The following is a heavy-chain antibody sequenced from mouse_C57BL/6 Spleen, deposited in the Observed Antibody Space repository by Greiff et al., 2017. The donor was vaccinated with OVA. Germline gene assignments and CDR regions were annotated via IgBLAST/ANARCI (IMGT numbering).Heavy chain of an antibody. J-gene: IGHJ3*01. CDR1: GYTFTSYD. Sequence: QVHVKQSGPELVKPGASVKLSCKASGYTFTSYDINWVKQRPGQGLEWIGWIYPRDGSTKYNEKFKGKATLNVDTSSSTTYMELHSLTSEDSAVYFCARRDYSNYVAWFAYWGQGTLVTVSA. CDR3: ARRDYSNYVAWFAY. D-gene: IGHD2-5*01. CDR2: IYPRDGST. V-gene: IGHV1-85*01.